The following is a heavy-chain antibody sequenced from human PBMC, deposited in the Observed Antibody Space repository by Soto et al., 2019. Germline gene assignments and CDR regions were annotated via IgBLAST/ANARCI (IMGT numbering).Heavy chain of an antibody. CDR2: IYYSEST. D-gene: IGHD7-27*01. V-gene: IGHV4-30-4*01. Sequence: SETLSLTCTVSGGSISSGDYYWSWIRQPPGKGLEWIGYIYYSESTNYNPSLKSRVTISVDTPKNQFSLKLSSVTATDTAVYYCAKNWNWGSLVHWGQGTLVTVSS. J-gene: IGHJ4*02. CDR1: GGSISSGDYY. CDR3: AKNWNWGSLVH.